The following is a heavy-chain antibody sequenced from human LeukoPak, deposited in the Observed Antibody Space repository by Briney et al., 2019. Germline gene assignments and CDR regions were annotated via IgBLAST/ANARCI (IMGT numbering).Heavy chain of an antibody. CDR2: ISAYNGNT. Sequence: ASVKVSCKASGYTFTSYGISWVRQAPGQGLEWMGWISAYNGNTNYAQKLQGRVTMTTDTSTSTAYMELRGLRSDDTAVYYCARDESSVVDTATGIDYWGQGTLVTVSS. CDR3: ARDESSVVDTATGIDY. J-gene: IGHJ4*02. V-gene: IGHV1-18*01. CDR1: GYTFTSYG. D-gene: IGHD5-18*01.